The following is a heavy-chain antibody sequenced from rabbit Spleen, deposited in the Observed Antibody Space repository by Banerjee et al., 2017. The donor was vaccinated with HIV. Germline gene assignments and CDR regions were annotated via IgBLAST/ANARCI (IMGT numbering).Heavy chain of an antibody. CDR3: ARNFDL. V-gene: IGHV1S40*01. CDR2: INTNDGNT. J-gene: IGHJ4*01. Sequence: QSLQESGGGLFQPGGSLALTCKASGFDFSSYYMSWFRQAPEKGLEWIGCINTNDGNTDYANWPKGRFTISKTSSTAVTLKMTSLTAADTATYFCARNFDLWGPGTLVTVS. CDR1: GFDFSSYY.